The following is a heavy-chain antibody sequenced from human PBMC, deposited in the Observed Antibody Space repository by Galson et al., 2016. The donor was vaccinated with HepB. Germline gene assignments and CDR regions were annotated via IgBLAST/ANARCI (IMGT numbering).Heavy chain of an antibody. Sequence: SVKVSCKASGGTFNSYVINWVRQAPGQGLEWMGRLIPILGVGNYAQNFQGRVTISADRSTNTTYMELSSLRSDDTAVYYCARGVTGTTSWFDPGAREPWSPS. CDR2: LIPILGVG. CDR1: GGTFNSYV. CDR3: ARGVTGTTSWFDP. J-gene: IGHJ5*02. V-gene: IGHV1-69*04. D-gene: IGHD1-7*01.